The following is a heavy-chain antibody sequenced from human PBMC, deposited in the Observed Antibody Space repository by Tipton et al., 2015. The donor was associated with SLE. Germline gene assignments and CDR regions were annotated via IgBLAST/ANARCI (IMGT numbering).Heavy chain of an antibody. CDR3: AATYYYSSGRTSFDN. CDR1: GDSIRHMY. V-gene: IGHV4-59*12. CDR2: IYSSATP. D-gene: IGHD3-10*01. J-gene: IGHJ3*02. Sequence: TLSLTCTVSGDSIRHMYWSWIRQPPGKGLEWIGHIYSSATPNYQYNPSLKSRVIMSVDMSKNQFSLKLSSVTAADTAVYFCAATYYYSSGRTSFDNWGPGTLVTVSS.